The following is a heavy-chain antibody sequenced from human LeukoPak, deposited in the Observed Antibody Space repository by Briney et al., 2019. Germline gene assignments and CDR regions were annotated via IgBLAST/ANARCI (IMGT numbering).Heavy chain of an antibody. CDR1: GFTFSDYY. CDR2: INSSSSYT. J-gene: IGHJ4*02. Sequence: GVSLRLSCAASGFTFSDYYMSWIRQAPGKGLEWVSYINSSSSYTNYADSVKGRFTISRDNAKNSLYLQMNSLRAGDTAVYYCARAPPGIAVAAPGEVYFDYWGQGTLVTVSS. V-gene: IGHV3-11*05. D-gene: IGHD6-19*01. CDR3: ARAPPGIAVAAPGEVYFDY.